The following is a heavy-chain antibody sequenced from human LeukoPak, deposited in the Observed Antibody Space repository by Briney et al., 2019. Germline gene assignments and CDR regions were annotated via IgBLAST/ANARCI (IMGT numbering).Heavy chain of an antibody. J-gene: IGHJ4*02. D-gene: IGHD6-19*01. V-gene: IGHV3-30*02. CDR3: ARDHSIAVAGDYFDY. CDR1: GFTFSSYG. Sequence: GGSLRLSCAASGFTFSSYGMHWVRQAPGKGLEWVAFIRYDGSNKYYADSVKGRFTISRDNSKNTLYLQMNSLRAEDTAVYYCARDHSIAVAGDYFDYWGQGTLVTVSS. CDR2: IRYDGSNK.